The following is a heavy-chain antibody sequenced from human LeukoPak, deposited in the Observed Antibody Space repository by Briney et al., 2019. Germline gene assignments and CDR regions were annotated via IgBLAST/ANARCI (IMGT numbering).Heavy chain of an antibody. V-gene: IGHV4-39*07. CDR1: GGSISSSSYY. CDR3: AIPYGSGSSNFDY. Sequence: SETLSLTCTVSGGSISSSSYYWGWIRQPPGKGLEWIGSIYYSGSTYYNPSLKSRVTISVDTSKNQFSLKLSSVTAADTAVYYCAIPYGSGSSNFDYWGQGTLVTVSS. J-gene: IGHJ4*02. D-gene: IGHD3-10*01. CDR2: IYYSGST.